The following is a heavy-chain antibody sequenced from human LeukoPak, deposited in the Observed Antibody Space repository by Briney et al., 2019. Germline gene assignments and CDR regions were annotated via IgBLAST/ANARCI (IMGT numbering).Heavy chain of an antibody. J-gene: IGHJ5*02. CDR2: NNHSGST. Sequence: SETLSLTCAVYGGSFSGYSWSWIRQPPGKGLEWIGENNHSGSTNYNPSLKGRVTISVDTSKKQFSLKLSSVTAADTAVYYCARGKNHWVVVPAAMGGWFDPWGQGTLVTVSS. D-gene: IGHD2-2*01. CDR3: ARGKNHWVVVPAAMGGWFDP. V-gene: IGHV4-34*01. CDR1: GGSFSGYS.